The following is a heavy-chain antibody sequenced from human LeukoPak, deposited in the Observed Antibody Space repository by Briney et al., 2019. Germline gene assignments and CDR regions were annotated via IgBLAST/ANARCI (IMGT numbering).Heavy chain of an antibody. D-gene: IGHD4-23*01. J-gene: IGHJ4*02. CDR2: FDTEDGET. V-gene: IGHV1-24*01. CDR3: ATVRNTRVVTHFGY. CDR1: GYTLTELS. Sequence: ASVKVSCKVSGYTLTELSMHWWRQDPGKALEGWGGFDTEDGETIYAHKFQDRVTMTDDTSTHTAYMELSSLRSEDTAVYFCATVRNTRVVTHFGYWGQRTLVTVSS.